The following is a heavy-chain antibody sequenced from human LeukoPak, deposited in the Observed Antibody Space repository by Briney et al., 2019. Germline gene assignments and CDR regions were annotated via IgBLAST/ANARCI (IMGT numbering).Heavy chain of an antibody. J-gene: IGHJ4*02. CDR1: GFTFSSAW. CDR3: AKGPKWELQDY. D-gene: IGHD1-26*01. CDR2: ISYDGSNK. V-gene: IGHV3-30*18. Sequence: GGSLRLSCAASGFTFSSAWMNWVRQAPGKGLEWVAVISYDGSNKYYADSVKGRFTISRDNSKNTLYLQMNSLRAEDTSLYYCAKGPKWELQDYWGQGTLVTVSS.